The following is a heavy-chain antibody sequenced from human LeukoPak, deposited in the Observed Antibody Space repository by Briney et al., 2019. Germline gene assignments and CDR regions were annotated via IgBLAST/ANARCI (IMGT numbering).Heavy chain of an antibody. CDR3: ASVTSITFFGVVSSWFDP. CDR1: GYSFTSYW. Sequence: GESLKISCKGSGYSFTSYWIGWVRQMPGKGLEWMGIIYPGDSDTRYSPSFQGQVTISADKSISTAYLQWSSLKASDTAMYYCASVTSITFFGVVSSWFDPWGQGTLVTVSS. CDR2: IYPGDSDT. D-gene: IGHD3-3*01. V-gene: IGHV5-51*01. J-gene: IGHJ5*02.